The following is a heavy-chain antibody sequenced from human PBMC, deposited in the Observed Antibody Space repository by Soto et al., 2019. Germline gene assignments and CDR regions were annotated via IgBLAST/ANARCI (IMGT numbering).Heavy chain of an antibody. CDR3: PRESSAPFLDY. J-gene: IGHJ4*02. CDR1: GGSIRSYF. CDR2: IYPSGST. V-gene: IGHV4-4*07. Sequence: PSETLSLTCTVSGGSIRSYFWSWIRQPAGKGLEWIGRIYPSGSTNYNPSLKSRVAMSVDTSKKEFSLKLNSVPSADTPVYFCPRESSAPFLDYWGQGMLVTVSS.